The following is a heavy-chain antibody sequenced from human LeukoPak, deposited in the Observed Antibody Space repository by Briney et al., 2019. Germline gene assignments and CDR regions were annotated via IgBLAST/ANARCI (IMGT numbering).Heavy chain of an antibody. V-gene: IGHV4-59*01. CDR3: ARRRDYYDSSGYHRPPGDDWYFDL. CDR2: VYYSGST. J-gene: IGHJ2*01. CDR1: GGSISTYF. Sequence: PSETLSLTCTVSGGSISTYFWSWIRQPPGKGLEWIGYVYYSGSTNYNPSLKSRVTILVDTSKNQFSLKLTSVTAADTAVYYCARRRDYYDSSGYHRPPGDDWYFDLWGRGTLVTVSS. D-gene: IGHD3-22*01.